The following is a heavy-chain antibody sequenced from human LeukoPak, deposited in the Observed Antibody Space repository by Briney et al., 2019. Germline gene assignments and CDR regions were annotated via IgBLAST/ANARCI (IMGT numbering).Heavy chain of an antibody. V-gene: IGHV4-30-4*01. CDR2: IYYSGST. J-gene: IGHJ4*02. CDR1: GGSISSGDYY. CDR3: ARRSGDYYDSSGYPSSYFDY. Sequence: SETLSLTCTVSGGSISSGDYYWSWIRQPPGKGLEWIGYIYYSGSTYYNPSLKSRVTISVDTSKNQFSLKLGSVTAADTAVYYCARRSGDYYDSSGYPSSYFDYWGQGTLVTVSS. D-gene: IGHD3-22*01.